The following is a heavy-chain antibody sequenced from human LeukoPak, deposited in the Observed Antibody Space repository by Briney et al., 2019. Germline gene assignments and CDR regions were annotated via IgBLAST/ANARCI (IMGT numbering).Heavy chain of an antibody. J-gene: IGHJ4*02. CDR2: THYDSNWHY. CDR3: ARGPYPYHYDRGFDY. D-gene: IGHD3-22*01. Sequence: SQTLSLTCLISGDNIAGNSVAWNRIRQSPSRGLEWLGRTHYDSNWHYDYAPAAKSRMTLNSDTSKNQISLQVTSVTPEDTAVYYCARGPYPYHYDRGFDYWGQGSAVIVSA. V-gene: IGHV6-1*01. CDR1: GDNIAGNSVA.